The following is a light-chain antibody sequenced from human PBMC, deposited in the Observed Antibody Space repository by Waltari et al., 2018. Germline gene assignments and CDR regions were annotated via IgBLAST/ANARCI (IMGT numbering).Light chain of an antibody. CDR1: SLRTPC. V-gene: IGLV3-19*01. J-gene: IGLJ3*02. CDR2: GKE. CDR3: HSRKGSDKQVV. Sequence: SSELTQGPDVSVALGQTVKITCQGDSLRTPCGSWYQVKPGQAPVLVLFGKEKRPSGIPDRFSGYSSGTTSYLTITGAQAEDEADYYCHSRKGSDKQVVFGGGTKLTVL.